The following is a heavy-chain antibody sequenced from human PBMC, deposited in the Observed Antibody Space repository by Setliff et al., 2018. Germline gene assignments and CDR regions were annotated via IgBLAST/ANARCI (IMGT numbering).Heavy chain of an antibody. CDR3: ARDISLGKAAVWFGELKGWFDP. CDR1: GGTFSSYT. V-gene: IGHV1-69*04. J-gene: IGHJ5*02. D-gene: IGHD3-10*01. CDR2: IIPILGIA. Sequence: GASVKVSCKASGGTFSSYTISWVRQAPGQGLEWMGRIIPILGIANYAQKFQGRVTITADKSTSTAYMELSSLRSEDTAVYYCARDISLGKAAVWFGELKGWFDPWGQGTLVTVSS.